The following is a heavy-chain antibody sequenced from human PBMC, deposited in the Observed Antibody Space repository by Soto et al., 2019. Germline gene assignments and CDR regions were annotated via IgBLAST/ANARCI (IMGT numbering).Heavy chain of an antibody. J-gene: IGHJ6*02. V-gene: IGHV5-10-1*01. CDR3: ARGDTAAVHKGVDV. D-gene: IGHD5-18*01. CDR2: IDPSDSYT. CDR1: GYTFTSYY. Sequence: GESLKISFEGSGYTFTSYYITWARQLPGKGLEWMGRIDPSDSYTTYNPSFRGHVTISADKSIRTAYLQWSSLEASDSGMYYCARGDTAAVHKGVDVWGQGTPVTVSS.